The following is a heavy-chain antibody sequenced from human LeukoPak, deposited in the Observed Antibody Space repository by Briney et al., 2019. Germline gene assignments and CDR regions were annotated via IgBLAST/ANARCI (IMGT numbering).Heavy chain of an antibody. CDR3: AKDRGLVRDYYFDY. D-gene: IGHD6-19*01. CDR1: GFTFSSYG. CDR2: IRYDGSNK. Sequence: GGSLRLSCAASGFTFSSYGMHWVRQAPGKGLEWVAFIRYDGSNKYYADSVKGRFTISRDNSKNTLYLQMDSLRAEDTAVYYCAKDRGLVRDYYFDYWGQGTLVTVSS. J-gene: IGHJ4*02. V-gene: IGHV3-30*02.